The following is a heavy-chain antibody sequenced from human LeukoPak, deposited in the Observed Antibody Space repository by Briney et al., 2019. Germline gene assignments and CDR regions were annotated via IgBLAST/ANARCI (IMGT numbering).Heavy chain of an antibody. V-gene: IGHV3-30*18. J-gene: IGHJ5*02. CDR2: ISYDGSNK. Sequence: GGSLRLSCAASGFTFSSYGMHWVRQAPGKGLEWVAVISYDGSNKYYADSVKGRFTISRDNSKNTLYLQMNSLRAEDTAVYYCAKSVTQNWFDPWGQGTLVTVSS. CDR1: GFTFSSYG. D-gene: IGHD4-17*01. CDR3: AKSVTQNWFDP.